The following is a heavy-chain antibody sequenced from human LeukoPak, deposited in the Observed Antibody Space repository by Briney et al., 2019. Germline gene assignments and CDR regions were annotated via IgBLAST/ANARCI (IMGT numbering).Heavy chain of an antibody. Sequence: PGRSLRLSCAASGFTFSSYSMNWVRQAPGKGLEWVSSISSSSSYIYYADSVKGRFTISRDNSKNTLYLQMNSLKAEDTAVYYCAKEGLWSSNGLPFDYWGQGTLVTVSS. CDR1: GFTFSSYS. D-gene: IGHD6-19*01. CDR3: AKEGLWSSNGLPFDY. V-gene: IGHV3-21*04. J-gene: IGHJ4*02. CDR2: ISSSSSYI.